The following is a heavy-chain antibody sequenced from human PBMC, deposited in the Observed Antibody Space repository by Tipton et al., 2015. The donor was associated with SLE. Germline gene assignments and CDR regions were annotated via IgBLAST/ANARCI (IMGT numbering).Heavy chain of an antibody. D-gene: IGHD6-19*01. V-gene: IGHV4-61*02. J-gene: IGHJ6*02. Sequence: TLSLTCTVSGGSISNGMYYYNWIRQPAGKGLEWIGRVYTTGSTSYNPSLKSRVSISVDTSKNQFSLKLTSVTAADTAVYYCANSIAVAGTEYYGMDVWGQGTTVTVSS. CDR1: GGSISNGMYY. CDR2: VYTTGST. CDR3: ANSIAVAGTEYYGMDV.